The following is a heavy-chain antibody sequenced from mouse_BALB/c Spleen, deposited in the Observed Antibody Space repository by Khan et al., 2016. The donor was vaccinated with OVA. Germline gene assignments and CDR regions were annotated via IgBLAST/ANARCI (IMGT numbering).Heavy chain of an antibody. V-gene: IGHV1-37*01. CDR3: ARSASYGNYVEAWFAY. Sequence: VQLQQSGPELVKPGSSMKISCKASGYSFTGYTMNWVKQSHGKNLEWIGLINPYNGGTSYNQDFKGKATLTVDKSSSTAYMELLSLTSEDSAVYYWARSASYGNYVEAWFAYWGQGTLVTVSA. CDR2: INPYNGGT. D-gene: IGHD2-10*01. CDR1: GYSFTGYT. J-gene: IGHJ3*01.